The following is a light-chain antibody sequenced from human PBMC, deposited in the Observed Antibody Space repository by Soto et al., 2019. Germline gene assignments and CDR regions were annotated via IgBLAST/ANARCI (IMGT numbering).Light chain of an antibody. CDR3: LQYNTDSAWT. CDR2: KAS. V-gene: IGKV1-5*03. J-gene: IGKJ1*01. CDR1: QSISSW. Sequence: DIQMTQSPSTLSASVGDRVTISCRASQSISSWLAWYQQKPGTAPRLLIYKASSLESGVPSRFSGSGSGTEFTLTISSLQPDDFATYFCLQYNTDSAWTFGQGTKVDIK.